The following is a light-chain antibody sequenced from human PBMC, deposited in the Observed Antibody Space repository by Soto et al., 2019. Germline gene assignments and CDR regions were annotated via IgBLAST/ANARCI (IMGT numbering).Light chain of an antibody. Sequence: QSALTQPPSASGSPGQSVTISCTGTSSDVGGYNYVSWYQQHPGKAPKLMICEVSKRPSGVPDRFSGSKSGNTASLTVSGLQAEDEADYYCSSYAGSNFVVFGGGTKVTVL. J-gene: IGLJ2*01. CDR3: SSYAGSNFVV. V-gene: IGLV2-8*01. CDR1: SSDVGGYNY. CDR2: EVS.